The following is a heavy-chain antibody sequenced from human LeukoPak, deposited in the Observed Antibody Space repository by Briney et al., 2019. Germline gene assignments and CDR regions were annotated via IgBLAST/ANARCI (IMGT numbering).Heavy chain of an antibody. V-gene: IGHV3-48*02. D-gene: IGHD4/OR15-4a*01. CDR3: ATDGAYAFDI. Sequence: GGSLRLSCVASGFPFSSYWMTWVRQAPGKGLEWISNIRATTTNTYYADSVKGRFTVSRDNAENSLYLQMSSLRDEDTAVYYCATDGAYAFDIWGQGTMVTVSS. J-gene: IGHJ3*02. CDR2: IRATTTNT. CDR1: GFPFSSYW.